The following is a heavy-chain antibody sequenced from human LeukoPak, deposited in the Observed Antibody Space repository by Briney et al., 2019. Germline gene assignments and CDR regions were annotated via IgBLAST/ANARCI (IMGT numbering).Heavy chain of an antibody. CDR3: ALVVVTAEAEIDY. J-gene: IGHJ4*02. V-gene: IGHV1-2*02. Sequence: ASVKVSCKASGYTFTGYYMHWVRQAPGQGLEWMGWINPNSGGTNYAQKFQGRVTMTRDTSISTAYMELSRLRSDDTAVYYCALVVVTAEAEIDYWGQGTLVTVFS. CDR1: GYTFTGYY. CDR2: INPNSGGT. D-gene: IGHD2-21*02.